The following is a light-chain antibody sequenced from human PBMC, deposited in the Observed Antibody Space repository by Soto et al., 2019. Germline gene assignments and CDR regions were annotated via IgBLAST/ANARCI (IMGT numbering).Light chain of an antibody. CDR1: QGISSA. CDR2: DAS. J-gene: IGKJ4*01. Sequence: AIQLTQSPSSLSASIGDRVTITCRASQGISSALAWYQQKPGKAPTLLIYDASSLESGVPSRFGGSGSGTDFTLTISSLQPEDFATYYCQQFNSYPLTFGGGTKVEVK. V-gene: IGKV1-13*02. CDR3: QQFNSYPLT.